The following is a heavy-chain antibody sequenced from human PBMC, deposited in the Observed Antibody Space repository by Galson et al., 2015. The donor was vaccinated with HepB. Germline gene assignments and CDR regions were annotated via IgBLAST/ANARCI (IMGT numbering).Heavy chain of an antibody. Sequence: SLRLSCAASGFSFSTYAMYWVRQAPGKGLEWVSAISSHGSNKYHADSVEGRFTITRDNSKNTLYLQMNSTRDEDTAVYYGASDCDGWGSFYTMLGHWGQGTMVTVSS. J-gene: IGHJ4*02. CDR3: ASDCDGWGSFYTMLGH. CDR2: ISSHGSNK. V-gene: IGHV3-30*04. CDR1: GFSFSTYA. D-gene: IGHD3-10*02.